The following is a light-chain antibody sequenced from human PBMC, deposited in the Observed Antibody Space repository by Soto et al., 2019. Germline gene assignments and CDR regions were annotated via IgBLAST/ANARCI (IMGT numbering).Light chain of an antibody. CDR1: DSNIGAGYD. J-gene: IGLJ3*02. Sequence: QPVLTQPPSASGAPGPRVTLSCTGSDSNIGAGYDVHRYQQLPGTAPKVLVERDNNRGSGVPDRFSGSKSGTSGPLAITGLQAEDDADYYGQSYDASLSGSVFGGGTKVTVL. V-gene: IGLV1-40*01. CDR2: RDN. CDR3: QSYDASLSGSV.